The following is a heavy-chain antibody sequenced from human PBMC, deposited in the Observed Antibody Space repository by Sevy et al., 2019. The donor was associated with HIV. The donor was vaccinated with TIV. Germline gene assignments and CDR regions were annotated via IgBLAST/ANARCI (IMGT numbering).Heavy chain of an antibody. Sequence: GSLRLSCAASGFTFSSYAMSWVRQAPGKGLEWVSAISGSGGSTYYADSVKGRFTISRDNSKNTLYLQMNSLRAEDTAVYYCAKDDLAYCGGDCYSDAFDIWGQGTMVTVSS. CDR1: GFTFSSYA. V-gene: IGHV3-23*01. CDR2: ISGSGGST. CDR3: AKDDLAYCGGDCYSDAFDI. D-gene: IGHD2-21*02. J-gene: IGHJ3*02.